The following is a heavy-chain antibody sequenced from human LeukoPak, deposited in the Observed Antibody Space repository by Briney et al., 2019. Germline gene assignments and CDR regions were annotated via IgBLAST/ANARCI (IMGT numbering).Heavy chain of an antibody. V-gene: IGHV1-46*01. CDR2: INPSGGST. CDR3: ARDIRRIVGAPTHTYYYYGMDV. J-gene: IGHJ6*02. Sequence: ASVKVSCKASGYTFTSYYMHWVGQAPGQGLEWMGIINPSGGSTSYAQKFQGRVTMTRDTSTSTVYMELSSLRSEDTAVYYCARDIRRIVGAPTHTYYYYGMDVWGQGTTVTVSS. CDR1: GYTFTSYY. D-gene: IGHD1-26*01.